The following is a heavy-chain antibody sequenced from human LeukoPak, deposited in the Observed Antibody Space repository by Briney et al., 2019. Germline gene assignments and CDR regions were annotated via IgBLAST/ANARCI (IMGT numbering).Heavy chain of an antibody. J-gene: IGHJ6*03. CDR3: AKERSAHYYYYYMDV. D-gene: IGHD3-10*01. CDR2: ISGDGGST. CDR1: GFTFDDYA. Sequence: PGGSPRLSCAASGFTFDDYAMHWVRQAPGKGLEWVSLISGDGGSTYYADSVKGRFTISRDNSKNSLYLQMNSLRTEDTALYYCAKERSAHYYYYYMDVWGKGTTVTVSS. V-gene: IGHV3-43*02.